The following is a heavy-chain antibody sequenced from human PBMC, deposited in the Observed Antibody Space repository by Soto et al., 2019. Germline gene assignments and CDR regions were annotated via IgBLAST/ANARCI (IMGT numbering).Heavy chain of an antibody. D-gene: IGHD1-26*01. Sequence: QVQLQESGPGLVKPSDTLSLTCAVSGYSISNTNWWGWIRQPPGKGLEWIGYIYYSGSTYYTPSRKRRVTMSVDTSKNQFSLKLNSVTAVDTAVYYCARKVGFLDAFDIWGQGTMVTVSS. CDR3: ARKVGFLDAFDI. V-gene: IGHV4-28*01. J-gene: IGHJ3*02. CDR2: IYYSGST. CDR1: GYSISNTNW.